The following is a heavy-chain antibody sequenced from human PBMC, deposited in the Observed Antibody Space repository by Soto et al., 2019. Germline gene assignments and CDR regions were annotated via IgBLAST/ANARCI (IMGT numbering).Heavy chain of an antibody. CDR2: IYYSGST. CDR3: ARDRSV. V-gene: IGHV4-61*03. J-gene: IGHJ4*02. Sequence: SETLSLTCTVSGGSVSSGYYYWSWIRQPPGKGLEWIGYIYYSGSTDYNPSLKSRATISVDTSKNHLSLKLSSVTAADTAVYYCARDRSVWGQGTLVTVSS. CDR1: GGSVSSGYYY. D-gene: IGHD3-10*01.